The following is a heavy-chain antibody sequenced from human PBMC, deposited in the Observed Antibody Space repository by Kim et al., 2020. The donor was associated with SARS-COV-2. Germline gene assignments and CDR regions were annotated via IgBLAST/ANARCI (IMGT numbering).Heavy chain of an antibody. Sequence: TTYADSVKGRFTISRDNAKNTLYLQMDNLRAEDTAVYYCAREFFYSIDYWGQGALVTVSS. V-gene: IGHV3-74*03. D-gene: IGHD2-21*01. J-gene: IGHJ4*01. CDR2: T. CDR3: AREFFYSIDY.